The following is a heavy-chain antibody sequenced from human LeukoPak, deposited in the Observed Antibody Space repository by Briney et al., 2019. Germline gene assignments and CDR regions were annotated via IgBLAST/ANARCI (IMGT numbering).Heavy chain of an antibody. CDR2: ISSSGSTI. Sequence: GGSLRLSCAASGFTFSSHIMNWVRQAPGKGLEWVSHISSSGSTIYYADSVKGRFTISRDNAKNSLYLQMNSLRAEDTAVYYCARESADFWSDPSHMDVWGKGTTVTVSS. J-gene: IGHJ6*03. V-gene: IGHV3-48*01. CDR1: GFTFSSHI. CDR3: ARESADFWSDPSHMDV. D-gene: IGHD3-3*01.